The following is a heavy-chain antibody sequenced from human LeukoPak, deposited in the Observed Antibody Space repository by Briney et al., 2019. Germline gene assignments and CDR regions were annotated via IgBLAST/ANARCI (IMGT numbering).Heavy chain of an antibody. CDR1: GGSISSGGYS. V-gene: IGHV4-30-2*01. Sequence: SETLTLTCAVSGGSISSGGYSWSWLRQPPGKGLESLGYSYGSRTTYSNPSLKSRVTISVDRSKNQSSLKLSSVTAADTAVYYCARGSGYCSGGSCYFDAFDIWGQGTMVTVSS. CDR2: SYGSRTT. J-gene: IGHJ3*02. CDR3: ARGSGYCSGGSCYFDAFDI. D-gene: IGHD2-15*01.